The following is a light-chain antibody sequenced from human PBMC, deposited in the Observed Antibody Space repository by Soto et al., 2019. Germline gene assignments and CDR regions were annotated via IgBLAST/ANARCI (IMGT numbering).Light chain of an antibody. J-gene: IGKJ3*01. CDR3: QQRSNGLS. V-gene: IGKV3-11*01. CDR2: DAS. CDR1: QSVSRN. Sequence: EMVLTQSPAILSLSPGERATFSCRASQSVSRNLDWYQHKPGQTPRLLIYDASNRATGIPVRFSGSGSGTDFTLTISSLEPEDFAVYYCQQRSNGLSFGPGTKVDIK.